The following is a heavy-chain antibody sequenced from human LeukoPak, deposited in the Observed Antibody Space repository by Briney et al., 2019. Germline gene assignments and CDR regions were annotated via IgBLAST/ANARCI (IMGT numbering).Heavy chain of an antibody. CDR3: ARDAEELWLLGPRVPNYYYGMDV. CDR2: IWGDGSNK. V-gene: IGHV3-33*01. CDR1: GFTFSSYG. Sequence: GGSLRLSCAASGFTFSSYGRCWVRQARGKGLGRGAVIWGDGSNKYYADSVKGRFTTSRDNSKNTLYLQMNSLRAEDTAVYYCARDAEELWLLGPRVPNYYYGMDVWGQGTTVTVSS. J-gene: IGHJ6*02. D-gene: IGHD5-18*01.